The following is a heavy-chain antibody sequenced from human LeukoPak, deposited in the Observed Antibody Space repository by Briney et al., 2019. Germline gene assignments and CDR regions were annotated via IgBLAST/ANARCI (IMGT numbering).Heavy chain of an antibody. Sequence: GGSLRLSCAASGFTFSSYGMHWVRQAPGKGLEWVAFIRYDGSNKYYADSVKGRFTISRDNSKNTLYLQMNSLRAEDTAVYYCAKGGSGIAAAGTGSWFDPWGQGTLVTVSS. J-gene: IGHJ5*02. CDR1: GFTFSSYG. V-gene: IGHV3-30*02. CDR2: IRYDGSNK. D-gene: IGHD6-13*01. CDR3: AKGGSGIAAAGTGSWFDP.